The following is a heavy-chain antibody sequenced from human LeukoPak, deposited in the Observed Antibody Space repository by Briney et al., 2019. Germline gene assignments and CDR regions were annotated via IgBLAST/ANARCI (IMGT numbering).Heavy chain of an antibody. CDR1: GYIFTNYY. J-gene: IGHJ4*02. D-gene: IGHD1-14*01. CDR2: INPSGGST. CDR3: ARESEPGFDY. Sequence: ASVKVSCKASGYIFTNYYMHWVRQAPGQGLEWMGIINPSGGSTGYAQKFQGSVAMTRDTSTSTVYMELSSLRSEDTAVYYCARESEPGFDYWGQGTLVTVSS. V-gene: IGHV1-46*01.